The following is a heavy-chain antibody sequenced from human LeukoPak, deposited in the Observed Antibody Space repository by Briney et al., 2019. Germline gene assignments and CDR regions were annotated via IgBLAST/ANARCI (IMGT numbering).Heavy chain of an antibody. CDR2: IYHSGSN. CDR3: AGKYYYDSGGYYYVDY. J-gene: IGHJ4*02. D-gene: IGHD3-22*01. V-gene: IGHV4-38-2*02. CDR1: GYSISSGYF. Sequence: PSETLSLTCTVSGYSISSGYFWGWIRQPPGKRLEWIGSIYHSGSNYYNPSLKSRVTISIDASKYHFSLKLSSVTAADTAVYYCAGKYYYDSGGYYYVDYWGQGTLVTVSS.